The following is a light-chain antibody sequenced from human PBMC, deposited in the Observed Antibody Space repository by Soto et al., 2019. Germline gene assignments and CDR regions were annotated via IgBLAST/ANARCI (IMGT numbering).Light chain of an antibody. CDR2: DAS. CDR3: QQRSNWPIT. CDR1: QSVSSY. V-gene: IGKV3-11*01. Sequence: EIVLTQSPATLSLSPGERATLSFMASQSVSSYFAWYQQKPGQAPRLLIYDASNRATGIPARFNGSGSGTDFTLTISSLEPEDFAVYYCQQRSNWPITFGQGTRLEIK. J-gene: IGKJ5*01.